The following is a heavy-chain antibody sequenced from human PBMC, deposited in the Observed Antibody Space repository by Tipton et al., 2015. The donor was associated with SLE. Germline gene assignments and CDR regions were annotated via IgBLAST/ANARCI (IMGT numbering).Heavy chain of an antibody. J-gene: IGHJ6*03. CDR1: GVSIGSSYYF. D-gene: IGHD3-16*01. Sequence: LRLSCIVSGVSIGSSYYFWAWFRQPPGKGLEWIGTVYYSGSTYYNPSLKSRVTISVGTSTNQLSLRPTSVTAADTAVYYCTRQRGTAYYYYHMDVWGKGTTVTVSS. CDR2: VYYSGST. V-gene: IGHV4-39*01. CDR3: TRQRGTAYYYYHMDV.